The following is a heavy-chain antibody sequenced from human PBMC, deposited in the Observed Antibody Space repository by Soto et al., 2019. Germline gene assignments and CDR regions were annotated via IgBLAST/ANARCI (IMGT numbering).Heavy chain of an antibody. Sequence: GGSLRLSCAASGFTFSSYAMHWVRQAPGKGLEWVAVISYDGSNKYYADSVKGRFTISRDNSKNTLYLQMNSLRAGDTAVYYCAREIPSYAYYYYYGMDVWGQGTTVTVSS. CDR2: ISYDGSNK. CDR1: GFTFSSYA. J-gene: IGHJ6*02. CDR3: AREIPSYAYYYYYGMDV. D-gene: IGHD1-26*01. V-gene: IGHV3-30-3*01.